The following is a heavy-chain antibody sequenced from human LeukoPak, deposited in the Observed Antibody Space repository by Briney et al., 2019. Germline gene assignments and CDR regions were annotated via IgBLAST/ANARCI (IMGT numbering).Heavy chain of an antibody. CDR2: ISAYNGNT. CDR3: ARDRLYYDSSGYFDY. V-gene: IGHV1-18*01. D-gene: IGHD3-22*01. Sequence: GASVKVSCKASGYTFTSYGISWVRQAPGQGLEWMGWISAYNGNTNYAQKLQGRVTMTRDTSTSTVYMELSSLRSEDTAVYYCARDRLYYDSSGYFDYWGQGTLVTVSS. CDR1: GYTFTSYG. J-gene: IGHJ4*02.